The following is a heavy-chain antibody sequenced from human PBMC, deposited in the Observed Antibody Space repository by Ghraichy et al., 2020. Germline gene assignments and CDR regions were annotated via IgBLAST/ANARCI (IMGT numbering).Heavy chain of an antibody. J-gene: IGHJ6*02. CDR2: IGTAGDT. CDR1: GFTFSSYD. V-gene: IGHV3-13*01. CDR3: ARGSTGGKGYYYYGMDV. D-gene: IGHD4-23*01. Sequence: LSLTCAASGFTFSSYDMHWVRQATGKGLEWVSAIGTAGDTYYPGSVKGRFTISRENAKNSLYLQMNSLRAGDTAVYYCARGSTGGKGYYYYGMDVWGQGTTVTVSS.